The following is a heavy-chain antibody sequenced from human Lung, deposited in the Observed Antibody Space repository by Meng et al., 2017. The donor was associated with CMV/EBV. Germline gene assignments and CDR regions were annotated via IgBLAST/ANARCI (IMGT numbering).Heavy chain of an antibody. Sequence: GGSLRLSXAASGFTFSRYAMHWVRQAQGKGLEWVALMSFDGGNIQYTDSLKGRFTISRDNSKNVLYLEMNSLRLEDTAVYYCARDGDYCTDGTCYFDYWGQGTLVTVSS. D-gene: IGHD2-8*01. CDR2: MSFDGGNI. CDR3: ARDGDYCTDGTCYFDY. V-gene: IGHV3-30-3*01. J-gene: IGHJ4*02. CDR1: GFTFSRYA.